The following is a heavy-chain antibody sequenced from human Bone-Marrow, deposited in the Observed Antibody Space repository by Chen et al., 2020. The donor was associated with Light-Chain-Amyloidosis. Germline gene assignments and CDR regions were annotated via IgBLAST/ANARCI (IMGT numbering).Heavy chain of an antibody. Sequence: QVQLVQSGAEVKKPGASVKVSCKVSGYTLTELSMHWVRQAPGKGLEWMGGFDPEDGETIYAQKFQGRVTMTEDTSTDTAYMELSSLRSEDTAVYYCATDQHMDFAMYYYYGMDVWGQGTTVTVSS. CDR1: GYTLTELS. J-gene: IGHJ6*02. CDR3: ATDQHMDFAMYYYYGMDV. CDR2: FDPEDGET. V-gene: IGHV1-24*01.